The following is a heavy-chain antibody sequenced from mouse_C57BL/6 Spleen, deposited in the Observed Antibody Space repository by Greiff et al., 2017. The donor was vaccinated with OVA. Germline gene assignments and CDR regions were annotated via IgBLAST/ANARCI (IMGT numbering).Heavy chain of an antibody. V-gene: IGHV1-42*01. CDR3: ARSILRYFDV. D-gene: IGHD1-1*01. CDR2: INPSTGGT. J-gene: IGHJ1*03. CDR1: GYSFTGYY. Sequence: EVQLQQSGPELVKPGASVKISCKASGYSFTGYYMNWVKQSPEKSLERIGEINPSTGGTTYNQKFKAKATLTVDKSSSTAYMQLKSLTSEDSAVYYCARSILRYFDVWGTGTTVTVSS.